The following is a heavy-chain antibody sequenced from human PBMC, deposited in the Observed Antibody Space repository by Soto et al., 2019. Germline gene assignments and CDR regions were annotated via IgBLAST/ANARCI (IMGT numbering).Heavy chain of an antibody. J-gene: IGHJ6*02. Sequence: QGQLVQSGPEVKKPGASVKVSCKASGYTFTRYGISWVRQAPGQGLEWMGWISGYNGDTKYAQKFQGRVTMTIDTSTTTAYMELRSLTSDDSAVYYCAKNGQPPYYYYGMHVWGQGTTVTVSS. V-gene: IGHV1-18*01. D-gene: IGHD2-8*01. CDR1: GYTFTRYG. CDR2: ISGYNGDT. CDR3: AKNGQPPYYYYGMHV.